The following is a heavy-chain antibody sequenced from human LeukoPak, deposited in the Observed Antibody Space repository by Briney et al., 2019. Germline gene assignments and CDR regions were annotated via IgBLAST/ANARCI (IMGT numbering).Heavy chain of an antibody. CDR2: ISASGGST. CDR1: GFTFSTYA. V-gene: IGHV3-23*01. D-gene: IGHD7-27*01. J-gene: IGHJ4*02. Sequence: GGSLRLSCAASGFTFSTYAMSWVRQAPGKGLEWVSTISASGGSTYYAGSVKGRFTISRDNSKKTLYLQMNSLRAEDTAVYYCARDIISELGTRYFDYWGQGTLVTVSS. CDR3: ARDIISELGTRYFDY.